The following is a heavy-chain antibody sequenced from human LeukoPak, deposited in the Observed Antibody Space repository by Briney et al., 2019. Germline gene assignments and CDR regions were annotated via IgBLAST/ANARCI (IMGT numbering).Heavy chain of an antibody. CDR3: ARPPNCSSTSCYGYYYGMDV. CDR2: MNPNSGNT. D-gene: IGHD2-2*01. J-gene: IGHJ6*02. V-gene: IGHV1-8*01. CDR1: GYTLTSYD. Sequence: GASVKVSCKASGYTLTSYDINWVRQATGQGLEWMGWMNPNSGNTGYAQKFQGRVTMTRNTSISTAYMELSSLRSEDTAVYYCARPPNCSSTSCYGYYYGMDVWGQGTTVTVSS.